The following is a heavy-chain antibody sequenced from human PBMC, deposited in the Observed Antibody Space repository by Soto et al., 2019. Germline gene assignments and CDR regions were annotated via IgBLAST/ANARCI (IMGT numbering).Heavy chain of an antibody. J-gene: IGHJ4*02. CDR2: ISYDGSNK. CDR3: VKCASDWLVPLDS. V-gene: IGHV3-30*18. CDR1: GFTFNTYV. D-gene: IGHD6-19*01. Sequence: QVQLVESGGGVVQPGRSLRLSCAASGFTFNTYVIHWVRQAPGKGLEWVAVISYDGSNKYYADSVKGRFTISRDNSKNTLYLQINSLRTEDTAVYSCVKCASDWLVPLDSWGQGTLVTVSS.